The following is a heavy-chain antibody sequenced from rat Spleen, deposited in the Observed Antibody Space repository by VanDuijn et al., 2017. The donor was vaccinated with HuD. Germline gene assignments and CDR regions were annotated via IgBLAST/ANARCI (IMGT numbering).Heavy chain of an antibody. CDR3: ARPTTGIPFNY. J-gene: IGHJ2*01. Sequence: EVQLVESDGGLVRPGRSLKLSCAASGFTFSDYNMAWVRQAPKKGLEWVAAITYDGSTTYYRDSVKGRFTISRDNAKSTLYLEMDSLRSEDTAIYYCARPTTGIPFNYWGQGVMVTVSS. V-gene: IGHV5-7*01. CDR1: GFTFSDYN. CDR2: ITYDGSTT. D-gene: IGHD1-9*01.